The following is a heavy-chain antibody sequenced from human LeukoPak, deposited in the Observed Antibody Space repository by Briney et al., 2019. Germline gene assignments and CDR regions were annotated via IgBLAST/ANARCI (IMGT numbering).Heavy chain of an antibody. CDR3: AKDQDPSSSWYGAFGY. CDR1: GFTFSSYA. CDR2: ISGSGGST. Sequence: PGGSLRLSCAASGFTFSSYAMSWVRQAPGKGLEWVSAISGSGGSTYYADSVKGRFTISRDNSKNTLYLQMNSLRAEDTAVYYCAKDQDPSSSWYGAFGYWGQGTLVTVSS. J-gene: IGHJ4*02. V-gene: IGHV3-23*01. D-gene: IGHD6-13*01.